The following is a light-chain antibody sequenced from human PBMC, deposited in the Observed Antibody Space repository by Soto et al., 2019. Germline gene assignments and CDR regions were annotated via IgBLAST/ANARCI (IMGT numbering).Light chain of an antibody. J-gene: IGKJ1*01. CDR3: QQYKVYWT. CDR2: DAS. CDR1: QNIDRW. V-gene: IGKV1-5*01. Sequence: DIQMTQSPSTLSASVGDRVTITCRASQNIDRWLAWYQQKPGKAPRLLIYDASSLKSGVPSRFSGSGSGTQFSLTISGLQPDDFATYYCQQYKVYWTFGRGTRVEIK.